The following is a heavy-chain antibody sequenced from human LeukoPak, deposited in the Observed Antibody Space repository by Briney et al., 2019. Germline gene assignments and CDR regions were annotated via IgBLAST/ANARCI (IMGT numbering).Heavy chain of an antibody. J-gene: IGHJ3*02. CDR3: AXXYXGYCSGGXCYHDAFDI. CDR1: GYSISSGYY. D-gene: IGHD2-15*01. CDR2: IYHSGST. Sequence: SETLSLTCAVSGYSISSGYYWGWIRQPPGKGLEWIGSIYHSGSTYYNPSLKSRVTISVDTSKNQFSLKLSSVTAADAAVYYCAXXYXGYCSGGXCYHDAFDIWGQGTMVTVSS. V-gene: IGHV4-38-2*01.